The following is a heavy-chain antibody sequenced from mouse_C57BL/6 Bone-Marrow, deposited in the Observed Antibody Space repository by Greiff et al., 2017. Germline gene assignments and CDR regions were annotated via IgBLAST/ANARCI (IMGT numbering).Heavy chain of an antibody. CDR3: ARFPIYYYGSAWFAY. D-gene: IGHD1-1*01. Sequence: QVQLQQSGAELARPGASVKLSCKASGYTFTSYGISWVKQRTGQGLEWIGEIYPRSGNTYYNAKFKGKATLTADKSSSTAYMELRSLTSEDSAVYFCARFPIYYYGSAWFAYWGQGTLVTVSA. CDR2: IYPRSGNT. CDR1: GYTFTSYG. J-gene: IGHJ3*01. V-gene: IGHV1-81*01.